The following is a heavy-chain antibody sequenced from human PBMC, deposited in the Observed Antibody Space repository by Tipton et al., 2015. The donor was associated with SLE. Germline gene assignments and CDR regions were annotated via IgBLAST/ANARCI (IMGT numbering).Heavy chain of an antibody. J-gene: IGHJ3*02. V-gene: IGHV4-4*08. D-gene: IGHD3-22*01. CDR2: IYTSGST. Sequence: TLSLTCTVSGGSISSYYWSWMRQPPGKGLEWIGYIYTSGSTNYNPPLKSRVTISVDTSKNQFSLKLSSVTAADTAVDYCARDLRYYYDSSGYYSDDAFDIWGQGTMVTVSS. CDR3: ARDLRYYYDSSGYYSDDAFDI. CDR1: GGSISSYY.